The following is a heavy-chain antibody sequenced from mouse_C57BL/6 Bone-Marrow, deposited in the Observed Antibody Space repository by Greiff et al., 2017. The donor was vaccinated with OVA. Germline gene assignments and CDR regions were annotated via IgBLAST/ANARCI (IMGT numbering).Heavy chain of an antibody. Sequence: EVQLVESGGGLVKPGGSLKLSCAASGFTFSDYGMHWVRQAPEKGLEWVAYISSGSSTIYYADKVKGRFTISRDNAKNTLFLQMTSLTSEDTAIYYCSRINYWYFDVWGTGTAATVSS. V-gene: IGHV5-17*01. J-gene: IGHJ1*03. CDR3: SRINYWYFDV. CDR1: GFTFSDYG. CDR2: ISSGSSTI.